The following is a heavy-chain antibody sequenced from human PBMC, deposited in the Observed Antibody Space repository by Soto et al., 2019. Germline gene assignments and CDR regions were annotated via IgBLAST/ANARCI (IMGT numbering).Heavy chain of an antibody. CDR1: GNTFSSYY. D-gene: IGHD3-10*01. CDR2: INPSGGST. CDR3: ARNYYGSGSRPYYYYGMDV. Sequence: ASVKVSCKASGNTFSSYYMHWVRQAPGQGLEWMGIINPSGGSTSYAQKFQGRVTMTRGTSTSTVYMELSSLRSEDTAVYYCARNYYGSGSRPYYYYGMDVWGQGTTVTVSS. V-gene: IGHV1-46*03. J-gene: IGHJ6*02.